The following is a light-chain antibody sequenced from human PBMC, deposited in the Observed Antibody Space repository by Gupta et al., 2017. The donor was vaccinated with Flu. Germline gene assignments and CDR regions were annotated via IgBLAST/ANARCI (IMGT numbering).Light chain of an antibody. CDR1: QSISSY. Sequence: DIQMTQSPSSLSASVGDRVTITCRASQSISSYLNWYQQKPGKAPKLLIYAASSVQSGVPSRFSGSGSGTDFTLTISRRQPEDFATYYCQQRDSTPLTFGGGTKVEIK. CDR2: AAS. CDR3: QQRDSTPLT. J-gene: IGKJ4*01. V-gene: IGKV1-39*01.